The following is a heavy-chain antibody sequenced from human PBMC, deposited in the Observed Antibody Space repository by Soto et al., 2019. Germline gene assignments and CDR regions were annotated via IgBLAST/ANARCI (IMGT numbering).Heavy chain of an antibody. Sequence: SETLSLTCTVSGGSISSGDYYWSWIRQPPGKGLEWIGYIYYSGSTYYNPPLKSRVTISVDTSKNQFSLKLSSVTAADTAVYYCARGRRITIIEGAFDIWGQGTMVTVS. CDR3: ARGRRITIIEGAFDI. CDR2: IYYSGST. J-gene: IGHJ3*02. V-gene: IGHV4-30-4*01. D-gene: IGHD3-22*01. CDR1: GGSISSGDYY.